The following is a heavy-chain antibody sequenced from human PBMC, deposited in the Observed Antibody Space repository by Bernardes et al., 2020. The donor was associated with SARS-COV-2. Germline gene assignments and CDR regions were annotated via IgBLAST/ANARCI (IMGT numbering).Heavy chain of an antibody. D-gene: IGHD5-18*01. CDR2: ISTGGSTK. CDR3: AREYTYGFDA. CDR1: GFTFSSSA. J-gene: IGHJ4*02. V-gene: IGHV3-48*03. Sequence: GGSLRLSCVASGFTFSSSAMNWVRQAPGKGLEWVSSISTGGSTKYYADSVKGRFTISRDNTKNALYLQMSSLRAVDTAVYYCAREYTYGFDAWGEGTPVTGS.